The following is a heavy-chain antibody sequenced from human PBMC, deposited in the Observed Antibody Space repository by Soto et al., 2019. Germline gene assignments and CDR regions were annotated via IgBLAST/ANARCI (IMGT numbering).Heavy chain of an antibody. CDR3: AREGCSGGSCRPRFDP. Sequence: QVQLVQSGAEVKKPGASVKVSCKASGYTFSSYAMHWVRQAPRQRLEWMGWINAGKGNTKYSQKFQGRVTITRDTSASTAYMELSSLTSEDTAVYYCAREGCSGGSCRPRFDPWGQGTLVTVSS. J-gene: IGHJ5*02. V-gene: IGHV1-3*01. CDR1: GYTFSSYA. CDR2: INAGKGNT. D-gene: IGHD2-15*01.